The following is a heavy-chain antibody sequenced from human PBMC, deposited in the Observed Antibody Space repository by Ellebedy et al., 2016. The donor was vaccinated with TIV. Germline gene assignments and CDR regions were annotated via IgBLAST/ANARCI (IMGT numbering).Heavy chain of an antibody. V-gene: IGHV1-69*04. CDR1: GHTFNTFS. J-gene: IGHJ5*02. CDR2: IIPIFGRT. Sequence: AASVKVSCKTSGHTFNTFSITWVRQAPGQGFEWMGRIIPIFGRTDYAQKFQDRVTITADTSTSTAYMELRSLGSEDTALYYCARDNVCRGGSCYPAWSFDPWGQGTLVTVSS. D-gene: IGHD2-15*01. CDR3: ARDNVCRGGSCYPAWSFDP.